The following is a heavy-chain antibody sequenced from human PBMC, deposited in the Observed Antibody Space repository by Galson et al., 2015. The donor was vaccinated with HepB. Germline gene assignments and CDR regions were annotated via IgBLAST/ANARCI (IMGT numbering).Heavy chain of an antibody. D-gene: IGHD4/OR15-4a*01. J-gene: IGHJ5*02. CDR1: GFTFSSYA. Sequence: SLRLSCAASGFTFSSYAMHWVRQAPGKGLEWVAVISYDGSNKYYADSVKGRFTISRDNSKNTLYLQMNSLRAEDTAVYYCAKSKDYPWGQGTLVTVSS. CDR3: AKSKDYP. CDR2: ISYDGSNK. V-gene: IGHV3-30*18.